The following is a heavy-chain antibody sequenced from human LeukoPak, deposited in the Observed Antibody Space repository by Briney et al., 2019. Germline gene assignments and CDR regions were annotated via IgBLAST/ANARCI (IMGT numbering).Heavy chain of an antibody. J-gene: IGHJ4*02. CDR2: ISGSGGST. CDR3: AKEWEVATTSEIDY. V-gene: IGHV3-23*01. D-gene: IGHD5-12*01. Sequence: GGSLRLSCAASGFAFSSYAMSWVRQAPGKGLEWVSAISGSGGSTYYADSVKGRFTISRDNSKNTLYLQMNSLRAEDTAVYYCAKEWEVATTSEIDYWGQGTLVTAYS. CDR1: GFAFSSYA.